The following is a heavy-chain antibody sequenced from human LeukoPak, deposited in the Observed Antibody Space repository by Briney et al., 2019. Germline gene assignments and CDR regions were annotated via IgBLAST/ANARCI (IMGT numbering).Heavy chain of an antibody. Sequence: SETLSLTCTVSGGSISSSSYYWGWIRQPPGKGLERIGSIYYSGSTYYNPSLKSRVTISVDTSKNQFSLKLTSVTAADTAVYFCARDTITRGLDYWGQGTLVTVSS. CDR1: GGSISSSSYY. CDR3: ARDTITRGLDY. J-gene: IGHJ4*02. D-gene: IGHD3-10*01. CDR2: IYYSGST. V-gene: IGHV4-39*07.